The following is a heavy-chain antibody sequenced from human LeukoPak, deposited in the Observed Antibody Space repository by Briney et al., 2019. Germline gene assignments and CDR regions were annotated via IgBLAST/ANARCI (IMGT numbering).Heavy chain of an antibody. J-gene: IGHJ4*02. V-gene: IGHV1-2*02. D-gene: IGHD2-2*01. CDR1: GYTFTGYY. CDR3: ARGRGSTSSNFDY. CDR2: INPNNGGT. Sequence: ASVKVSCKASGYTFTGYYMHWVRQAPGQGLEWMGWINPNNGGTNYAQKFQGRVTMTRDTSISTAYMELSRLKSDDTAVYYCARGRGSTSSNFDYWGQGTLVTVSS.